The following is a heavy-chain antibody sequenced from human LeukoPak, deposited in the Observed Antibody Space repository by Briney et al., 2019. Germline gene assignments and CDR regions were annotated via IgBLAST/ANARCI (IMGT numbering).Heavy chain of an antibody. CDR3: ARDNSRTLDY. J-gene: IGHJ4*02. CDR1: GFTFSSYD. CDR2: IWHDGSNE. V-gene: IGHV3-33*01. Sequence: PGRSLRLSCAASGFTFSSYDIHWVRQAPGKGLEWVAAIWHDGSNECYVDSVKGRFTISRDNSKNTLYLQMDSLRAEDTAVYYCARDNSRTLDYWGQGTLVTVSS.